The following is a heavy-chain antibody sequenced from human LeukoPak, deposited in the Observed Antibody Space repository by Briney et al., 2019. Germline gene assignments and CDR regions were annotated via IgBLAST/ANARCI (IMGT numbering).Heavy chain of an antibody. V-gene: IGHV1-18*01. CDR3: ARGALAGEFDY. Sequence: ASVKVSCKASGYTFTSYGISWVRQAPGQGLEWMGWISGYNGKTNYAQKVQGRLTMTTDASTSTAYMELRSLRSDDTAVYYCARGALAGEFDYWGQGTLVTVSS. D-gene: IGHD2-21*01. CDR2: ISGYNGKT. CDR1: GYTFTSYG. J-gene: IGHJ4*02.